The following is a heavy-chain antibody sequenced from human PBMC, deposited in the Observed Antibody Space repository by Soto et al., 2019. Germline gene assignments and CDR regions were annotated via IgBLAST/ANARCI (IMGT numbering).Heavy chain of an antibody. CDR1: GYTFTGYY. J-gene: IGHJ3*02. Sequence: ASVKVSCKASGYTFTGYYMHWVRQAPGQGLEWMGWINPNSGGTNYAQKFQGWVTMTRDTSISTAYMELSRLRSDNTAVFYCGSRLHLGELFGWPDAFDIWGQGTMVTVSS. CDR2: INPNSGGT. CDR3: GSRLHLGELFGWPDAFDI. D-gene: IGHD3-16*01. V-gene: IGHV1-2*04.